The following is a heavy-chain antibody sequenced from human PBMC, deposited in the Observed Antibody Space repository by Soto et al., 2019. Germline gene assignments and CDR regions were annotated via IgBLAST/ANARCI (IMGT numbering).Heavy chain of an antibody. Sequence: QVQLVESGGGVVQPGRSLRLSCAASAFTFSTYGMHWVRQAPGKGLEGVARISYDGSEKVYADSVKGRFTISRDNSKDTLYLQMISLRAEDTSVFYCAKEEHRGSSFDYWGQGTLVTVSS. J-gene: IGHJ4*02. CDR3: AKEEHRGSSFDY. D-gene: IGHD1-26*01. CDR2: ISYDGSEK. V-gene: IGHV3-30*18. CDR1: AFTFSTYG.